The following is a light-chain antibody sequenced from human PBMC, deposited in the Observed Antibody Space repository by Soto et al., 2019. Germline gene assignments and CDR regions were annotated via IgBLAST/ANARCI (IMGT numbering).Light chain of an antibody. V-gene: IGKV3-11*01. J-gene: IGKJ5*01. Sequence: EIVLTQSPAILSLSPGEKATLSCRASQSVSGSLGWYQQKPGQAPRLIIYDASVRATGIPARFSGSGSGTDFTLTISSLHPEDFATYFCQQSYSTPITFGQGTRLEIK. CDR2: DAS. CDR1: QSVSGS. CDR3: QQSYSTPIT.